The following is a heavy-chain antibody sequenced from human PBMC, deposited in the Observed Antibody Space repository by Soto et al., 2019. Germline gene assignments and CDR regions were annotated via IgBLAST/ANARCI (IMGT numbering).Heavy chain of an antibody. CDR3: NRRSLRYSSDTNHLFDI. CDR1: GFTFSGSA. CDR2: IRSKANSYAT. Sequence: GSLRLSCAASGFTFSGSAMHWVRQASGKGLEWVGRIRSKANSYATAYAASVKGRFTISRDDSKNTAYLQMNSLKTEDTAVYYCNRRSLRYSSDTNHLFDIWGQGTMVTVSS. V-gene: IGHV3-73*01. D-gene: IGHD6-25*01. J-gene: IGHJ3*02.